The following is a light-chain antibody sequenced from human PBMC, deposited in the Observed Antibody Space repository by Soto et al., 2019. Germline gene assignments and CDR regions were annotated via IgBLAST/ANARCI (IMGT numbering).Light chain of an antibody. Sequence: NFMLTQQPSVSESPGKTVTISCTRSSGSIVSNYVQWYQQRPGSATSTIVYEDTQRHSGVPDRFSGSIDFSSNSAFLTISGLKTEDEADDYCQSYAAPDLMIFGGGTKLTVL. CDR1: SGSIVSNY. V-gene: IGLV6-57*04. CDR3: QSYAAPDLMI. CDR2: EDT. J-gene: IGLJ2*01.